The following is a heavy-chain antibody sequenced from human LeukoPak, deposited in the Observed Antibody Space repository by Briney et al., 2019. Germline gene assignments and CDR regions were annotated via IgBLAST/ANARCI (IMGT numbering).Heavy chain of an antibody. V-gene: IGHV4-39*07. CDR3: ARDQGHYYGSGKRFDP. CDR2: IYTSGST. CDR1: GGSISSGSYY. Sequence: SETLSLTCTVSGGSISSGSYYWGWIRQPPGKGLEWIGSIYTSGSTNYNPSLKSRVTISVDTSKNQFSLKLSSVTAADTAVYYCARDQGHYYGSGKRFDPWGQGTLVTVSS. D-gene: IGHD3-10*01. J-gene: IGHJ5*02.